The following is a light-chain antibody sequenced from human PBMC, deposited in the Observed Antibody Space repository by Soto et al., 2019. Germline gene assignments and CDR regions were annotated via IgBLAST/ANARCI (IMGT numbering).Light chain of an antibody. CDR1: QDISNY. CDR2: DAS. CDR3: QQYDNLPLT. J-gene: IGKJ4*01. Sequence: DIQMTQSPSSLSASVGDRVTITCQASQDISNYLNWYQQKPGKVPKLLIYDASNLETGVPSRFRRSGSGTDFTFTISSLQPEDIATYYCQQYDNLPLTFGGGTKVDIK. V-gene: IGKV1-33*01.